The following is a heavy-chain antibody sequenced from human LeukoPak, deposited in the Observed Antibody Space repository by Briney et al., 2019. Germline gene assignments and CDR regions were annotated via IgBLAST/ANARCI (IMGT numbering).Heavy chain of an antibody. CDR2: IYSGGST. D-gene: IGHD1-26*01. CDR1: GFTVSSNY. V-gene: IGHV3-53*01. CDR3: AKISGWIVTLNYFDF. J-gene: IGHJ4*02. Sequence: PGGSLRLSCAASGFTVSSNYMSWVRQAPGKGLEWVSVIYSGGSTYYADSVKGRFTISRDNSKNTLYLQMNSLRAEDTAIYYCAKISGWIVTLNYFDFWGQGTLVTVSS.